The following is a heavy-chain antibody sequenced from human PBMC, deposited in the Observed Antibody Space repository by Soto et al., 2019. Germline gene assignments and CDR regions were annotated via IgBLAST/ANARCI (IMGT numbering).Heavy chain of an antibody. CDR1: GFTFSSYA. CDR3: ARGKVPYYYGMDV. CDR2: ISSNGGST. Sequence: GGSLRLSCAASGFTFSSYAMHWVRQAPGKGLEYVSAISSNGGSTYYANSVKGRFTISRDNSKNMLYLQMGSLRAEDMAVYYCARGKVPYYYGMDVWGQGTTVTVSS. J-gene: IGHJ6*02. V-gene: IGHV3-64*01.